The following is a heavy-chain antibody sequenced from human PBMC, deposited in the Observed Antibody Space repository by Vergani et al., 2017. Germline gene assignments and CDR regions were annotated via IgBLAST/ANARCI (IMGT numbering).Heavy chain of an antibody. CDR3: AKDGYYYDSSGYYEDWYFDL. D-gene: IGHD3-22*01. CDR1: GFTFSSYA. V-gene: IGHV3-23*01. Sequence: EVQLLESGGGLVQPGGSLRLSCEASGFTFSSYAMSWVRQAPGKGMEWVSAISGSGGSTYYADSVKGRFTISRDNSKNTLYLQMISLIAEDTAVFYCAKDGYYYDSSGYYEDWYFDLWGRGTLVTVSS. CDR2: ISGSGGST. J-gene: IGHJ2*01.